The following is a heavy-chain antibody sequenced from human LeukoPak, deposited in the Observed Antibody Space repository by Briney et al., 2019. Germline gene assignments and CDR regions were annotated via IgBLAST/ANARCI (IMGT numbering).Heavy chain of an antibody. D-gene: IGHD2-21*01. V-gene: IGHV4-39*07. CDR2: IYYSGST. Sequence: SETLSLTCTVSGGSVSSSSYYWGWIRQPPGKGLEWIGNIYYSGSTFYNPSLKSRVTISVDTSKNQFSLKLSSVTPADTAVYYCERGVVRKRAGAFDIWGQGTMVTVSS. CDR1: GGSVSSSSYY. CDR3: ERGVVRKRAGAFDI. J-gene: IGHJ3*02.